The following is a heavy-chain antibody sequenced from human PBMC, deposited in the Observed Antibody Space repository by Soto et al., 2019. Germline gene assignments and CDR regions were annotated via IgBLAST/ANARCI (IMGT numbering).Heavy chain of an antibody. CDR2: VYQNGNA. D-gene: IGHD3-9*01. V-gene: IGHV4-30-2*01. CDR3: ARGGADWSLRNFDV. CDR1: GASIASGGYC. J-gene: IGHJ2*01. Sequence: QLQLQESGSGLVKPSQTLSLTCTVSGASIASGGYCWSWIRQPPGKALESIGYVYQNGNAYLNPSLKSRVTMSVDKSKNQFSRKLSSVTAADTAVYFCARGGADWSLRNFDVWGRGTLVSVSS.